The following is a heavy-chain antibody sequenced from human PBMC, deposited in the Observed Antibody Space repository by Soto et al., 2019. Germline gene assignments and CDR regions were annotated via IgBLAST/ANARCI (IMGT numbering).Heavy chain of an antibody. J-gene: IGHJ6*02. V-gene: IGHV3-23*01. CDR1: GFTFSSYA. Sequence: PGGSLRLSCAASGFTFSSYAMSWVRQAPGKGLEWVSAISGSGGSTYYADSAKGRFTISRDNSKNTLYLQMNSLRAEDTAVYYCAKGVVPADNSYYYYGIDVWGQGTPVTVSS. CDR2: ISGSGGST. CDR3: AKGVVPADNSYYYYGIDV. D-gene: IGHD2-2*01.